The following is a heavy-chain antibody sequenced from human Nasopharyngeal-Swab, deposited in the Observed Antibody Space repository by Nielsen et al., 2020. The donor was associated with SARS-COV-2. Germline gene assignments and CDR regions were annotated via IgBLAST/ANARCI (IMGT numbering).Heavy chain of an antibody. D-gene: IGHD3-3*01. CDR1: GGTFSSYA. CDR2: IIPIFGTA. Sequence: SVKVSCKASGGTFSSYAISWVRQAPGQGLEWMGGIIPIFGTANYAQKFQGRVTITADKSTSTAYMELSSLRSEDTAVYYCARGGLIFGVVNKPFDYWGQGTLVTVSS. J-gene: IGHJ4*02. CDR3: ARGGLIFGVVNKPFDY. V-gene: IGHV1-69*06.